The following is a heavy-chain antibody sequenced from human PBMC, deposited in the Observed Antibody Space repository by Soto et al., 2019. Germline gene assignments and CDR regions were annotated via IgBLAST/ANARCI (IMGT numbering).Heavy chain of an antibody. D-gene: IGHD2-2*01. CDR1: GFTFSSYS. Sequence: PGGSVRLSCAASGFTFSSYSMNWVRQAPGKGLEWVSSISSSSSYIYYADSVKGRFTISRDNAKNSLYLQMNSLRAEDTAVYYCAPFVVVPPDAFDICGQGTIVTV. J-gene: IGHJ3*02. CDR3: APFVVVPPDAFDI. CDR2: ISSSSSYI. V-gene: IGHV3-21*01.